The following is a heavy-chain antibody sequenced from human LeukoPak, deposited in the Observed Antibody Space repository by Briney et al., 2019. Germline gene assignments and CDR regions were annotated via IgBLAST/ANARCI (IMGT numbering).Heavy chain of an antibody. D-gene: IGHD2-2*01. CDR3: ARGRAQLSLAPFDY. CDR2: ISSSSSCI. Sequence: GGSLRLSCAASGFTFSSYSMNWVRQAPGKGLEWVSSISSSSSCIYYADSVKGRFTISRDNAKNSLYLQMNSLRAEDTAVYYCARGRAQLSLAPFDYWGQGTLVTVSS. CDR1: GFTFSSYS. V-gene: IGHV3-21*01. J-gene: IGHJ4*02.